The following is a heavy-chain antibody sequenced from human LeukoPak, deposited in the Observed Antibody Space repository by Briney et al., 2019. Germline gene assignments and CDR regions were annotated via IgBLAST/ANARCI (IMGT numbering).Heavy chain of an antibody. V-gene: IGHV4-4*02. CDR2: IYHSGST. CDR3: ARDLQWLGTYYFDY. J-gene: IGHJ4*02. Sequence: PSETLSLTCAVSGGSISSSNWWSWVRQPPGKGLEWIGEIYHSGSTNYNPSLKSRVTISVDKSKNQFSLKLSSVTAADTAAYYCARDLQWLGTYYFDYWGQGTLVTVSS. CDR1: GGSISSSNW. D-gene: IGHD6-19*01.